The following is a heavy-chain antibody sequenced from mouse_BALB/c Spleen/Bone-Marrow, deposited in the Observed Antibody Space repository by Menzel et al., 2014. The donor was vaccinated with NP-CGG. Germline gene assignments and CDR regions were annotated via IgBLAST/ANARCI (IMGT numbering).Heavy chain of an antibody. V-gene: IGHV14-3*02. CDR2: IDPANGNT. J-gene: IGHJ3*01. CDR3: ARSTGGHDVFAY. Sequence: EVKLMESGAELVKPGASVKLSCTASGFNIKDTYMHWVKQRPEQGLEWIGRIDPANGNTKYDPKFQGKATITQNTSSNTAYLQLSSLTSEDTAVYYCARSTGGHDVFAYWGQGTLVTVSA. D-gene: IGHD2-12*01. CDR1: GFNIKDTY.